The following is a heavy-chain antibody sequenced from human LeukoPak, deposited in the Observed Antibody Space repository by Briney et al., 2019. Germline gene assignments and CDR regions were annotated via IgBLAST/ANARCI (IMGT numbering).Heavy chain of an antibody. V-gene: IGHV3-33*01. CDR2: IWYDGSNK. CDR1: GFTFSSYA. J-gene: IGHJ4*02. D-gene: IGHD2-21*02. Sequence: GSLRLSCAASGFTFSSYAMHWVRQAPGKGLEWVAVIWYDGSNKYYADSVKGRFTISRDNSKNTLYLQMNSLRAEDTAVYYCARGNNVLMVTGCFDYWGQGTLVTVSS. CDR3: ARGNNVLMVTGCFDY.